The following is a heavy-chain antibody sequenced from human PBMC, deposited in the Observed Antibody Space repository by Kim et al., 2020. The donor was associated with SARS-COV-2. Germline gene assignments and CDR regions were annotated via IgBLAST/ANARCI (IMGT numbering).Heavy chain of an antibody. CDR3: ARAGTGYCSSGSCSFDY. CDR1: GYTFTSYA. D-gene: IGHD2-15*01. CDR2: INTDTGNP. V-gene: IGHV7-4-1*02. J-gene: IGHJ4*02. Sequence: ASVKVSCKASGYTFTSYALIWVRQAPGQGLEWMVWINTDTGNPTYAQGFTGRFVFSLDTSISPAYVQISSLKAEHTAVYYCARAGTGYCSSGSCSFDYWGPGTLVTVSS.